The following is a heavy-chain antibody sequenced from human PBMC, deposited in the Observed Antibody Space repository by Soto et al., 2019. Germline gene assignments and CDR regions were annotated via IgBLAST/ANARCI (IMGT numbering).Heavy chain of an antibody. J-gene: IGHJ6*02. D-gene: IGHD2-2*01. Sequence: QITLKVSGPTLVKPTQTLTLTCTFSGFSLSTSRVGVGWIRQPPGEALEWLALIYWDDDKRYSPTLRSRLTNNQATSKNQVVLTIPNMDPVDTATYYCIQRRCCGDFLQSYASSYYYGMDDWGQGTTVTVSS. CDR2: IYWDDDK. CDR3: IQRRCCGDFLQSYASSYYYGMDD. V-gene: IGHV2-5*02. CDR1: GFSLSTSRVG.